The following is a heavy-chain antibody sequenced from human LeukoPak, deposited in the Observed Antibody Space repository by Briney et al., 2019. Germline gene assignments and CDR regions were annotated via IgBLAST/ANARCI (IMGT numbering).Heavy chain of an antibody. CDR1: GNSISSYY. D-gene: IGHD2-21*02. CDR2: IYTSGST. CDR3: ARASKTYCGGDCYFPPPLAY. Sequence: SETLSLTCSVSGNSISSYYWSWIRQPAGKGREWIGRIYTSGSTNYNPSLKSRVTMSVDTSKNQFSLKLSSVTAADTAVYYCARASKTYCGGDCYFPPPLAYWGQGTLVTVSS. V-gene: IGHV4-4*07. J-gene: IGHJ1*01.